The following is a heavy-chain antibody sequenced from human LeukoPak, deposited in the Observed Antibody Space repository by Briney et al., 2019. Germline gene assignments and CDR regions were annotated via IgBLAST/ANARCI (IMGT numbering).Heavy chain of an antibody. V-gene: IGHV1-69*05. CDR2: IIPIFGTA. Sequence: ASVKVSCKASGGTFSSYAISWVRQAPGQGLEWMGGIIPIFGTANYAQKFRGRVTMTRDMSTSTVYMELSSLRSEDTAVYYCAREAITIFGVVRTQTTYGPHRFDPWGQGALVTVSS. J-gene: IGHJ5*02. D-gene: IGHD3-3*01. CDR3: AREAITIFGVVRTQTTYGPHRFDP. CDR1: GGTFSSYA.